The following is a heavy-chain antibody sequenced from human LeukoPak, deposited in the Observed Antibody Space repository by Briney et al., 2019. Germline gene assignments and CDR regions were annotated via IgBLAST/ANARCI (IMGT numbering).Heavy chain of an antibody. CDR1: GGTFISYA. D-gene: IGHD5-24*01. CDR3: ARDRRDGYNNYYYYYGMDV. CDR2: IIPIFGTA. J-gene: IGHJ6*02. Sequence: SVKVSCKASGGTFISYAISWVRQAPGQGLEWMGGIIPIFGTANYAQKFQGRVTITADESTSTAYMELSSLRSEDTAVYYCARDRRDGYNNYYYYYGMDVWGQGTTVTVSS. V-gene: IGHV1-69*01.